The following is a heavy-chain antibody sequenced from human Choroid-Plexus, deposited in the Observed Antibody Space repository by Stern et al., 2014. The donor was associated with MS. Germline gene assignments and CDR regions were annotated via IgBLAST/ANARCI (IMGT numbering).Heavy chain of an antibody. J-gene: IGHJ4*02. CDR2: ISYDGSDK. D-gene: IGHD2-15*01. Sequence: VKLVESGGGVAQPGRPLILSCAASGFTFSNFGMHWVRQAPGKGLEWVAFISYDGSDKYYADSVKGRFTIFRDNSKNTLYMHMNSLRAEDTAVYYCAKDRQWSTYFFDYWGQGSLVTVSS. CDR3: AKDRQWSTYFFDY. CDR1: GFTFSNFG. V-gene: IGHV3-30*18.